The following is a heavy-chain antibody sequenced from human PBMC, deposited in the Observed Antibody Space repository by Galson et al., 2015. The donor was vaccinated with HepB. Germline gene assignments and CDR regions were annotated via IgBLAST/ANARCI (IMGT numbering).Heavy chain of an antibody. CDR2: INAGNGNT. Sequence: SVKVSCKASGYTFTSYAMHWVRQAPGQRLEWMGWINAGNGNTKYSQKFRGRVTITRDTSASTAYMELSSLRSEDTAVYYCARGGVFGGRYYFDYWGQGTLVTVSS. J-gene: IGHJ4*02. V-gene: IGHV1-3*01. CDR1: GYTFTSYA. D-gene: IGHD3-3*01. CDR3: ARGGVFGGRYYFDY.